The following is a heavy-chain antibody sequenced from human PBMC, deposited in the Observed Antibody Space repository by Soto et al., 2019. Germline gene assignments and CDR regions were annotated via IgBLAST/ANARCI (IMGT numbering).Heavy chain of an antibody. Sequence: ASVKVSCKASGYTFSSYGIGWVRQIPGQGLEWMGWISAYNGNTNIAQNFQGRVTMTTDTSTSTAYMELRSLRSDDTAVYYCARSSSAPPAFWFDPWGQGTLVTVSS. CDR1: GYTFSSYG. J-gene: IGHJ5*02. CDR3: ARSSSAPPAFWFDP. D-gene: IGHD6-19*01. CDR2: ISAYNGNT. V-gene: IGHV1-18*01.